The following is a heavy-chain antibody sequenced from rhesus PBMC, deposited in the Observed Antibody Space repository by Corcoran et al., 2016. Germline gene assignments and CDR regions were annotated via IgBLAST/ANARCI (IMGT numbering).Heavy chain of an antibody. V-gene: IGHV4-99*01. J-gene: IGHJ4*01. CDR3: ARHLIAAAGTFDY. D-gene: IGHD6-31*01. CDR2: IGGSSGST. Sequence: QVQLQESGPGLVKPSETLSLTCAGSGYSISSGYYWGWIRQPPGKGREWFGYIGGSSGSTYSNPSLTSRVTISKDTSKNHFSLKLSSVTAADTAVYYCARHLIAAAGTFDYWGQGVLVTVSS. CDR1: GYSISSGYY.